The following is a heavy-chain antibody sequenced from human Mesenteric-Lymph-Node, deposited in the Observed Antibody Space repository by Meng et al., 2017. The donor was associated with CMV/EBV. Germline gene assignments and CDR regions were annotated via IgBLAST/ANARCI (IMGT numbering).Heavy chain of an antibody. Sequence: SETLSLTCNVSGVSVSRGSYYWSWIRQPSGKGLEWIGHIYFSGSTDYKPSLKSRVTISLDTSKNQFSLNLTSVTVADTAVYYCARWSGYRYGYTDYWGQGTLVTVSS. V-gene: IGHV4-61*01. J-gene: IGHJ4*02. CDR3: ARWSGYRYGYTDY. CDR1: GVSVSRGSYY. CDR2: IYFSGST. D-gene: IGHD5-18*01.